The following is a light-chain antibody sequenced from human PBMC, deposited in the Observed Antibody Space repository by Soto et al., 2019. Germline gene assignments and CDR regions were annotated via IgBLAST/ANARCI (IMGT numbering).Light chain of an antibody. CDR3: QVWDTSSDRSYV. V-gene: IGLV3-21*02. CDR2: DDS. CDR1: NIGGKS. Sequence: SYEPTQPPSVSVAPGQTARITCGGNNIGGKSVHWYQQKPGQAPVLVVYDDSDRPSGIPERFSGSNSGNTATLTISSVEAGDEADYYCQVWDTSSDRSYVFGTGTKVTVL. J-gene: IGLJ1*01.